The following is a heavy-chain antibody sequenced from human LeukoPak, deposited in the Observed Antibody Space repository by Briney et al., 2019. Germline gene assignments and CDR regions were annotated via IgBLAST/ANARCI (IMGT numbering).Heavy chain of an antibody. V-gene: IGHV3-53*01. CDR1: GFTVSSNY. J-gene: IGHJ4*02. CDR2: IYSGGST. CDR3: AKDETHYDFWSGYYHFDY. Sequence: PGGSLSLSCAASGFTVSSNYMSWVRQAPGKGLEWVSDIYSGGSTYYADSVKGRFTISRDNFKNTLSLQMNSLRAEDTAIYYCAKDETHYDFWSGYYHFDYWGQGTLVTVSS. D-gene: IGHD3-3*01.